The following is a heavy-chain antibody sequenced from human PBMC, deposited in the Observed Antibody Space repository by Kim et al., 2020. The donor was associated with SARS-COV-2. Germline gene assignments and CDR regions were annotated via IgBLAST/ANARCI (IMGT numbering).Heavy chain of an antibody. J-gene: IGHJ5*02. D-gene: IGHD2-2*01. V-gene: IGHV1-18*01. CDR3: ARDISVVVPARRQFDP. Sequence: LQGRVTMTTDTSTSTAYMELRSLRSDDTAVYYCARDISVVVPARRQFDPWGQGTLVTVSS.